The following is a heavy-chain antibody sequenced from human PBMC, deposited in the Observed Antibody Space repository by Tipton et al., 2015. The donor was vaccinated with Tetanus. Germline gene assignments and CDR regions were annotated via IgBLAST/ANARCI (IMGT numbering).Heavy chain of an antibody. CDR2: ISISGDST. CDR3: ARSASPFDY. Sequence: SLRLSCAASGFTFSNHVMTWVRQAPGKGLEWVSAISISGDSTYYADSVKGRFTISRDNSKDTLYLQMHSLRVEDTAVYYCARSASPFDYWGQGTLVTVSS. CDR1: GFTFSNHV. V-gene: IGHV3-23*01. J-gene: IGHJ4*02.